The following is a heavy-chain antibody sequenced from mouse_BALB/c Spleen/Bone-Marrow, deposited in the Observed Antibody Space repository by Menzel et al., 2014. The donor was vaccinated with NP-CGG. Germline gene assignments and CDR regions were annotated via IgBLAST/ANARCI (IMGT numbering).Heavy chain of an antibody. V-gene: IGHV5-12-2*01. D-gene: IGHD2-2*01. CDR3: TRDGYDVGGAMEY. Sequence: EVKLVESGGGLVQPGGSLKLSCAASGFTFSSYTMSWVRQTPEKRLEWVTYISNGGVSTYYADAVKGRFTISRDNAKNTLYLQMSSLKSEDTAMYYCTRDGYDVGGAMEYWGQGTSGTVSS. J-gene: IGHJ4*01. CDR2: ISNGGVST. CDR1: GFTFSSYT.